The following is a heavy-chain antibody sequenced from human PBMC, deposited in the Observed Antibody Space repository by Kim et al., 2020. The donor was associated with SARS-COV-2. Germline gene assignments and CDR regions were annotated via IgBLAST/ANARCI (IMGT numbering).Heavy chain of an antibody. V-gene: IGHV4-59*13. J-gene: IGHJ4*02. CDR3: ARADRYCSSTSCYNGEIDY. CDR2: IYYSGST. CDR1: GGSISSYY. D-gene: IGHD2-2*02. Sequence: SETLSLTCTVSGGSISSYYWSWIRQPPGKGLEWIGYIYYSGSTNYNPSLKSRVTISVDTSKNQFSLKLSSVTAADTAVYYCARADRYCSSTSCYNGEIDYWGQGTLVTVSS.